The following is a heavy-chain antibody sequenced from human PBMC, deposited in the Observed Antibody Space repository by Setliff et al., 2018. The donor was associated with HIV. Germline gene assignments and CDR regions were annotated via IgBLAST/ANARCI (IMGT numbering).Heavy chain of an antibody. Sequence: GASVKVSCKASGYTFTGYYMHWVRQAPGQGLEWMGGIIPFFRTTNYAQKFQGRVTVTADISTSTAYMELRSLRSDDTAVYYCARDKTGDLWYFDSWGQGTLVTVSS. V-gene: IGHV1-69*06. CDR1: GYTFTGYY. D-gene: IGHD7-27*01. CDR2: IIPFFRTT. J-gene: IGHJ4*02. CDR3: ARDKTGDLWYFDS.